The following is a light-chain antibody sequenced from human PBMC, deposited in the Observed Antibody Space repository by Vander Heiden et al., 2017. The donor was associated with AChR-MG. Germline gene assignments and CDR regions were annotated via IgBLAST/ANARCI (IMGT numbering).Light chain of an antibody. CDR1: QDISNY. CDR3: QQDDNLHT. Sequence: DIQMTQSPSSLSASVGDRVTITCQASQDISNYLNWYQQKPGKAPKLLIYDASNLETRVPSRFSGSGSGTDFTFTISSLQPEDIATYYCQQDDNLHTFGGGTKVEIK. J-gene: IGKJ4*01. V-gene: IGKV1-33*01. CDR2: DAS.